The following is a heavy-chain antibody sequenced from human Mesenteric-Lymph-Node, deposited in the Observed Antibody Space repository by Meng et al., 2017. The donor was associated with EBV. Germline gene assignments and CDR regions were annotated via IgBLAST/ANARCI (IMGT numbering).Heavy chain of an antibody. Sequence: VQLVQSGAEVTKLGSSVKVSCKASGGTFSSYAISWVRQAPGQGLEWMGGIIPIFGTANYAQKFQGRVTITADKSTSTAYMELSSLRSEDTAVYYCARDRGLERNDGIDYWGQGTLVTVSS. CDR1: GGTFSSYA. CDR3: ARDRGLERNDGIDY. D-gene: IGHD1-1*01. V-gene: IGHV1-69*06. J-gene: IGHJ4*02. CDR2: IIPIFGTA.